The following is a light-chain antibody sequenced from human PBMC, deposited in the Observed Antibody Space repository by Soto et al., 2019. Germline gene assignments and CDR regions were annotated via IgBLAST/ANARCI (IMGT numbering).Light chain of an antibody. V-gene: IGKV1-5*03. CDR1: QTISSW. Sequence: DIQMTQSPSTLSGSVGDRVTITCRASQTISSWLAWYQQKPGKAPKLLIYKASTLKSGVPSRFSGSGSGTDFTLTISSPQPEDFATYFCLSGHSRPFGGGTKVDIK. J-gene: IGKJ4*01. CDR3: LSGHSRP. CDR2: KAS.